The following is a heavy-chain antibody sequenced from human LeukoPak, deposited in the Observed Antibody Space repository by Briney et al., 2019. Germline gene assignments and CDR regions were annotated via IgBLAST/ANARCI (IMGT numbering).Heavy chain of an antibody. CDR2: MNPNSGNT. CDR1: GYTFTSYD. D-gene: IGHD1-26*01. J-gene: IGHJ4*02. V-gene: IGHV1-8*01. CDR3: AIHPPYSGSHYDY. Sequence: ASVKVSCKASGYTFTSYDINWVRQATGQGLEWMGWMNPNSGNTGYAQKFQGRVTMTRNTSISTAYMELSSLRSEDTAVYYCAIHPPYSGSHYDYWGQGTLVTVSS.